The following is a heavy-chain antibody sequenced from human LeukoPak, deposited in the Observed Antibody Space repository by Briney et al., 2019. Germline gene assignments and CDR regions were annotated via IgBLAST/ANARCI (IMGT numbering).Heavy chain of an antibody. V-gene: IGHV3-20*04. CDR3: GELGITMIGGV. CDR1: GFTFDDYG. J-gene: IGHJ6*03. Sequence: GGSLRLSCAASGFTFDDYGMSWVRQAPGKGLEWVSGINWNGGSTGYADSVKGRFTISRDNAKNSLYLQTNSLRAEDTTVYYCGELGITMIGGVGGKGTRVPISS. CDR2: INWNGGST. D-gene: IGHD3-10*02.